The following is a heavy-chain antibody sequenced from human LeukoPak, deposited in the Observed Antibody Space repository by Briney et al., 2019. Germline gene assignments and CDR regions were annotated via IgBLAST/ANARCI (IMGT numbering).Heavy chain of an antibody. CDR3: ARGRRVGYWVTVAPNSRYWFDP. J-gene: IGHJ5*02. V-gene: IGHV4-30-2*01. Sequence: SETLSLTCTVSGGSISSGGYYWSWIRQPPGKGLEWIGYIYHSGSTNYNPSLKSRVTISVDTSKNQFSLKLSSVTAADTAVYYCARGRRVGYWVTVAPNSRYWFDPWGQGTLVTVSS. D-gene: IGHD4-23*01. CDR1: GGSISSGGYY. CDR2: IYHSGST.